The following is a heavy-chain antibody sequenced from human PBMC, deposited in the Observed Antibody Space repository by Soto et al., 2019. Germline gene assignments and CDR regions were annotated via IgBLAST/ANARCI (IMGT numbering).Heavy chain of an antibody. CDR2: ISPMFGAA. J-gene: IGHJ4*02. Sequence: QVQLVQSGAEMKKPGSSVKVSCQSSGGTFNTYAMNWVRQAPGQGPEWMRDISPMFGAANYAPKFQGRVTITADESTGTSYMQLSSLTSENAALYCCAGEVQVQTPVFVYWGQGTLVTVSS. V-gene: IGHV1-69*19. CDR3: AGEVQVQTPVFVY. CDR1: GGTFNTYA.